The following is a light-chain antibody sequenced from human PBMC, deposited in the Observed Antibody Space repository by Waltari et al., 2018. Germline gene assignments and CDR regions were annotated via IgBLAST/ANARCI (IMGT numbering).Light chain of an antibody. CDR2: RNN. CDR3: AAWDDSLSGWV. Sequence: QSVLTQPPSASGTPGQRVTISCSGSSSNIGSNYVYWYQQLPGMAPKLLIYRNNQRPSGAPDRFSGSKSGTSASLAISGLRSEDEADYYCAAWDDSLSGWVFGGGTKLTVL. CDR1: SSNIGSNY. V-gene: IGLV1-47*01. J-gene: IGLJ3*02.